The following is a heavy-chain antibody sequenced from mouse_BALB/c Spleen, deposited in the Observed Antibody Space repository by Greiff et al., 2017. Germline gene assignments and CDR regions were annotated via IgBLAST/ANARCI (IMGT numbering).Heavy chain of an antibody. V-gene: IGHV1-85*01. CDR3: ARWDTTVVAPGFDV. J-gene: IGHJ1*01. D-gene: IGHD1-1*01. Sequence: QVQLQQSGAELVKPGASVKLSCKASGYTFTSYDINWVRQRPEQGLEWIGWIFPGDGSTKYNEKFKGKATLTTDKSSSTAYMQLSRLTSEDSAVYFCARWDTTVVAPGFDVWGAGTTVTVSS. CDR1: GYTFTSYD. CDR2: IFPGDGST.